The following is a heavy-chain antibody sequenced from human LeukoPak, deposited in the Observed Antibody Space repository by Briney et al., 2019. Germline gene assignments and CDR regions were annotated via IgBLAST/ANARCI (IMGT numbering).Heavy chain of an antibody. CDR2: IHNSGST. CDR1: GGSISSGGYY. D-gene: IGHD2-8*01. Sequence: SGTLSLTCTVSGGSISSGGYYWIWIRQHPGKGLEWIMYIHNSGSTYYNPSLKSRVTISGDTSEIQYSLKLSSVTAADTAVYYCARAGGNPLCYFDLWGQGTMDT. CDR3: ARAGGNPLCYFDL. V-gene: IGHV4-31*03. J-gene: IGHJ3*01.